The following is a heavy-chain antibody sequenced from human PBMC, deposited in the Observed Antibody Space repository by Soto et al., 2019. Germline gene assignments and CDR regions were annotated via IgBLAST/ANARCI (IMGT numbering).Heavy chain of an antibody. D-gene: IGHD3-10*01. CDR1: GGSFRDNY. CDR3: ATAVWFRAQPQN. J-gene: IGHJ4*02. V-gene: IGHV4-34*01. Sequence: QVQLQQWGAGLLKPSETLSLSCAVSGGSFRDNYWTWFRQPPGKGLEWIGEISPSGTTKYTPSLKSRVTLSVDTSQAEVSLEVTSVTAADPSVFYWATAVWFRAQPQNLGPGTLVTVSS. CDR2: ISPSGTT.